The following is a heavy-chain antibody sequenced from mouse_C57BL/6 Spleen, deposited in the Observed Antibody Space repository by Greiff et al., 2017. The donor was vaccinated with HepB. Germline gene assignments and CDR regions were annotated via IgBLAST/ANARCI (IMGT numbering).Heavy chain of an antibody. J-gene: IGHJ2*01. V-gene: IGHV5-4*01. CDR1: GFTFSSYA. D-gene: IGHD3-3*01. CDR3: AREGTEYYFDY. CDR2: ISDGGSYT. Sequence: EVQGVESGGGLVKPGGSLKLSCAASGFTFSSYAMSWVRQTPEKRLEWVATISDGGSYTYYPDNVKGRFTISRDNAKNNLYLQMSHLKSEDTAMYYSAREGTEYYFDYWGQGTTLTVSS.